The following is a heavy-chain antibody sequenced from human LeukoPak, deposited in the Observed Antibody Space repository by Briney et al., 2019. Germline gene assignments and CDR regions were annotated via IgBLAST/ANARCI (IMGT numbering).Heavy chain of an antibody. CDR2: LSASGSST. CDR1: GFTFSSYA. J-gene: IGHJ4*02. CDR3: AKHSRSGVYYYFDY. D-gene: IGHD6-13*01. V-gene: IGHV3-23*01. Sequence: GGSLRLSCAASGFTFSSYAMSWVRQAPGKGLEWVSALSASGSSTYYADSVKGRFTISRDNSKNTLYLQMNSLRAEDTAVYYCAKHSRSGVYYYFDYWGQGTLVTVSS.